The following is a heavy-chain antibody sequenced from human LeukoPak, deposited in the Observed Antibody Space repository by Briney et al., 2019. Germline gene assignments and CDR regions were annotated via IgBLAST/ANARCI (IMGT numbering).Heavy chain of an antibody. D-gene: IGHD6-6*01. Sequence: SETLSLTCAVSGYSISSGYYWGWIRQPPGKGLEWIGSIYHRGSTYYNPSLKSRVTISVDTSKNQFSLKLSSVTAADTAVYYCARHGYSSSFNPLYYFDYWGQGALVTVSS. CDR3: ARHGYSSSFNPLYYFDY. J-gene: IGHJ4*02. CDR1: GYSISSGYY. V-gene: IGHV4-38-2*01. CDR2: IYHRGST.